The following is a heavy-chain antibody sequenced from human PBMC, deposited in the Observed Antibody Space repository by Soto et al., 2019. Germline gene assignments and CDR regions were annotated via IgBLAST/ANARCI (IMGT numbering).Heavy chain of an antibody. CDR1: GYTLTELS. J-gene: IGHJ5*02. CDR2: FDPEDGET. CDR3: ATDYPHGSWFNH. V-gene: IGHV1-24*01. Sequence: ASVKVSCKVSGYTLTELSMHWVRQAPGKGLEWMGGFDPEDGETFYAQKFQGKDTMTEDTSTDTAYMELSSLRSEATAVYYCATDYPHGSWFNHSGQGTLVTVSS.